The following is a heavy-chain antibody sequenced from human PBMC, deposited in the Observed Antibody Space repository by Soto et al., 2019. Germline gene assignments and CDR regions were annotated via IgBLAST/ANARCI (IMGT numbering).Heavy chain of an antibody. CDR2: IIPIFGTA. D-gene: IGHD5-18*01. J-gene: IGHJ6*02. CDR3: AREENRCSYGYYYYYGMDV. Sequence: QVQLVQSGAEVKKPGSSVKVSCKASGGTFSSYAISWVRQAPGQGLEWMGGIIPIFGTANYVEKFQGKFTITADESTSTAYMEQSSLISEDTAVYYWAREENRCSYGYYYYYGMDVWGQETTVTVSS. V-gene: IGHV1-69*12. CDR1: GGTFSSYA.